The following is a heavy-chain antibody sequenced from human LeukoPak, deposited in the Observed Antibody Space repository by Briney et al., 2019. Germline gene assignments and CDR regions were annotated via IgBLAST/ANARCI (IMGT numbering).Heavy chain of an antibody. J-gene: IGHJ6*03. CDR1: GFTFSNCA. D-gene: IGHD6-13*01. CDR3: ARGYSSSWYYYYMDV. V-gene: IGHV3-7*01. Sequence: GGSLRLSCAASGFTFSNCAMSWVRQAPGKGLEWVANIKQDGSEKYYVDSVKGRFTISRDNAKNSLYLQMNSLRAEDTAVYYCARGYSSSWYYYYMDVWGKGTTVTVS. CDR2: IKQDGSEK.